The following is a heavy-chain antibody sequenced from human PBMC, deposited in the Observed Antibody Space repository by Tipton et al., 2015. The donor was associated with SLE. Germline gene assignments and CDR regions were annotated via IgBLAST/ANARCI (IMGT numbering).Heavy chain of an antibody. CDR2: IYYSGST. D-gene: IGHD6-19*01. J-gene: IGHJ4*02. CDR1: GGSISSSSYY. V-gene: IGHV4-39*07. Sequence: TLSLTCTVSGGSISSSSYYLGWIRQPPGKGLEWIGSIYYSGSTYYNPSLKSRVTISVDTSKNQLSLKLSSVTAADTAVYYCARRLEYSSGGYEEYFDYWGQRTLVTVSS. CDR3: ARRLEYSSGGYEEYFDY.